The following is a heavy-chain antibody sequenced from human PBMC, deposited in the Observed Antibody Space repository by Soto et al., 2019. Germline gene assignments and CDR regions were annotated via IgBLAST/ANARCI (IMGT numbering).Heavy chain of an antibody. V-gene: IGHV3-23*01. CDR3: AKGLDVGYYYYGMDV. J-gene: IGHJ6*02. CDR2: ISGSGGGT. CDR1: GFTFSNYA. D-gene: IGHD5-12*01. Sequence: GGSLRLSCAASGFTFSNYAMSWLRQATGKGLEWVSAISGSGGGTYYADSVKGRFTISGDNSTNTLYLQMNSLRAEDTAVYYCAKGLDVGYYYYGMDVWGQGTTVTVSS.